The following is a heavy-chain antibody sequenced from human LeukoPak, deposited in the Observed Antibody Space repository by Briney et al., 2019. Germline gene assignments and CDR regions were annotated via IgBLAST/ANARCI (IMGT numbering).Heavy chain of an antibody. CDR1: GFTFSTYA. D-gene: IGHD2-15*01. V-gene: IGHV3-23*01. CDR3: AKRYCSGGSCYSESSYYFDY. CDR2: ISGSGGST. J-gene: IGHJ4*02. Sequence: GGSLRLSCAASGFTFSTYAMSWVRQAPGKGLEWVSAISGSGGSTYYADSVKGRSTISRDNSKNTLYLQMNSLRAEDTAVYYCAKRYCSGGSCYSESSYYFDYWGQGTLVTVSS.